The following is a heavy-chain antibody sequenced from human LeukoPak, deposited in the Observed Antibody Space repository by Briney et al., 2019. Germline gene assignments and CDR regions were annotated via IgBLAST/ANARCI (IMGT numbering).Heavy chain of an antibody. CDR2: FDPEDGET. CDR3: ATVTAAAGRAGDY. V-gene: IGHV1-24*01. J-gene: IGHJ4*02. Sequence: ASVKVSCKVSGYTLTELSMHWVRQAPGKGLEWMGGFDPEDGETIYAQKFQGRVTMTEDTSTDTAYMELSSLRSEDTAVYYCATVTAAAGRAGDYWGREPWSPSPQ. D-gene: IGHD6-13*01. CDR1: GYTLTELS.